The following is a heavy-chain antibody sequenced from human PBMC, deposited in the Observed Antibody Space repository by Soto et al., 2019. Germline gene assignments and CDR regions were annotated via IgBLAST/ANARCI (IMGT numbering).Heavy chain of an antibody. CDR1: GGSISSYY. Sequence: TSETLSLTCTVSGGSISSYYGSWIRQPPGKGLEWIGYIYYSGSTNYNPSLKSRVTISVDTSKNQFSLKLSSVTAADTAVYYCARHLIAAAGTFDYWGQGTLVTVSS. J-gene: IGHJ4*02. CDR2: IYYSGST. V-gene: IGHV4-59*08. CDR3: ARHLIAAAGTFDY. D-gene: IGHD6-13*01.